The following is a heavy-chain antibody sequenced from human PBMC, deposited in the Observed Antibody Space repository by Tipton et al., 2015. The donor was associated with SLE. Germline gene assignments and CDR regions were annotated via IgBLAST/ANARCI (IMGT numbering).Heavy chain of an antibody. CDR3: ARDGVADLPPLGVNTFDV. Sequence: GLVKPSETLSLTCTVSGGSISSHYWSWIRQPPGKPLEWIGFIYNSGHTTYHPSLESRVTISLDTSKNQFSLRLTSVTAADTAVYYCARDGVADLPPLGVNTFDVWGQGTMVTVSS. J-gene: IGHJ3*01. CDR1: GGSISSHY. V-gene: IGHV4-59*11. D-gene: IGHD3-3*01. CDR2: IYNSGHT.